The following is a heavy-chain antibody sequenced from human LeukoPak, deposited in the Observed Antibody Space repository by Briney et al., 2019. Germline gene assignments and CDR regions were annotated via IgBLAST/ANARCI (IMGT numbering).Heavy chain of an antibody. CDR1: GGTFSSYA. Sequence: SVKVSCKASGGTFSSYAISWVRQAPGQGLEWMGGIIPIFGTANYAQKFQGRVTITADESTSTAYMELSSLRSDDTAVYYCARRLGPPLGMDVWGQGTTVTVSS. V-gene: IGHV1-69*13. D-gene: IGHD3-9*01. CDR3: ARRLGPPLGMDV. CDR2: IIPIFGTA. J-gene: IGHJ6*02.